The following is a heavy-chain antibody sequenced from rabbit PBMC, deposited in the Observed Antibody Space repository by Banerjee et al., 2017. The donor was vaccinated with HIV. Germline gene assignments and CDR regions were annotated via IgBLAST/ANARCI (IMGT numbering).Heavy chain of an antibody. Sequence: QEQLEESGGDLVKPEGSLTLTCKASGFDLSSSYLMCWVRQAPGKGLEWIACFSSNSGNTYHASWAKGRFTISKSSPTTVTLQMTSLTAADTATYFCARRYAGYAYAMDLWGQGTLVTVS. CDR2: FSSNSGNT. V-gene: IGHV1S45*01. CDR1: GFDLSSSYL. J-gene: IGHJ4*01. CDR3: ARRYAGYAYAMDL. D-gene: IGHD6-1*01.